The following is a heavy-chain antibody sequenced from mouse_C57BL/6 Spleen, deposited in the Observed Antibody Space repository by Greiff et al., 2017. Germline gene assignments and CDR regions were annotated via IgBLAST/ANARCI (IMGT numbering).Heavy chain of an antibody. CDR1: GYAFSSSW. CDR2: IYPGGGDT. V-gene: IGHV1-82*01. CDR3: AREAGSCWYFDG. J-gene: IGHJ1*03. Sequence: QVQLQQSGPELVKPGTSVKISCKASGYAFSSSWMNWVKQRPGQGLEWIGRIYPGGGDTNYNGKFKGKATLTADKSSSTAYMQLSSLTSEDSAVYFCAREAGSCWYFDGWGTGTTVTVSS. D-gene: IGHD1-1*02.